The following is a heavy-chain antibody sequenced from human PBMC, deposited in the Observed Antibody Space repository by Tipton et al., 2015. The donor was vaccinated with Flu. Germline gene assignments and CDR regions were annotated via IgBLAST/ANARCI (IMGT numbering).Heavy chain of an antibody. D-gene: IGHD3-16*01. CDR3: AGGRVAYYYYYSYGMDV. J-gene: IGHJ6*02. CDR2: IYYSGST. CDR1: GGSISSYY. Sequence: TLSLTCTVSGGSISSYYWSWIRQPPGKGLEWIGYIYYSGSTNYNPSLKSRVTISVDTSKNQFSLKLSSVTAADTAVYYCAGGRVAYYYYYSYGMDVWGQGTTVTVSS. V-gene: IGHV4-59*08.